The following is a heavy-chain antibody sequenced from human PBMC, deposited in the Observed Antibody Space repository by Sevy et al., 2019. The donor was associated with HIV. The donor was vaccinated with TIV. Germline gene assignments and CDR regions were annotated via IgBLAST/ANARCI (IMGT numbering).Heavy chain of an antibody. CDR1: GFTFSSYN. Sequence: GGSLRLSCAASGFTFSSYNMNWVRQAPGKGLEWVSSISGSSNYIYYAESLKGRFFISRDNARNTLYLQMNSLRADDTAVYYCARGPPDGSYDYFDYWGQGTLVTVSS. CDR2: ISGSSNYI. V-gene: IGHV3-21*06. D-gene: IGHD1-26*01. J-gene: IGHJ4*02. CDR3: ARGPPDGSYDYFDY.